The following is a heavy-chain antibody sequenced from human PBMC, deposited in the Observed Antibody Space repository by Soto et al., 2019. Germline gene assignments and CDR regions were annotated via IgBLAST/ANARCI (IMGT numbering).Heavy chain of an antibody. V-gene: IGHV2-70*01. CDR2: IDWDDDK. J-gene: IGHJ4*02. Sequence: SGPTLVNPTQTLTLTCTFSGFSLITIGMCVSWIRQPPGKALEWLALIDWDDDKYYSTSLKTRLTISKDTSKNQVVLTMTNMDPVDTATYYCARCPSVLRYFDWLQNYPDSYYFDYWGQGTLVTVSS. CDR1: GFSLITIGMC. CDR3: ARCPSVLRYFDWLQNYPDSYYFDY. D-gene: IGHD3-9*01.